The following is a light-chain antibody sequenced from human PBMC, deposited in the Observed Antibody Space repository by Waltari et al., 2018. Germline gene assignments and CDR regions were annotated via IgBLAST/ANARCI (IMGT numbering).Light chain of an antibody. CDR1: QSVLYSSNNKNY. J-gene: IGKJ3*01. V-gene: IGKV4-1*01. CDR3: QQYYTTPPT. Sequence: DIVMTQTPDSLAVPLGEGPTITCNSSQSVLYSSNNKNYLTWYQQKPGQPPKLLIYWASTRESGVPDRFSGSGSGTDFTLTISSLLAEDVALYYCQQYYTTPPTFGPGTKVDIK. CDR2: WAS.